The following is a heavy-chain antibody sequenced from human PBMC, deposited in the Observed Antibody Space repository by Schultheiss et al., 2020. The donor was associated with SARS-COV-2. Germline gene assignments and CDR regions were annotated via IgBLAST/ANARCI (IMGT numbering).Heavy chain of an antibody. CDR2: IISFFGAT. CDR1: GGTFSAYA. CDR3: ARVGCSSTSCLVYYGMDV. Sequence: SVKVSCKVSGGTFSAYAFSWVRQAPGQGLEWMGGIISFFGATQYAQRFQGRVTVTADKSTSTAYMELSSLRSEDTAVYYCARVGCSSTSCLVYYGMDVWGQGTTVTVSS. V-gene: IGHV1-69*06. D-gene: IGHD2-2*01. J-gene: IGHJ6*02.